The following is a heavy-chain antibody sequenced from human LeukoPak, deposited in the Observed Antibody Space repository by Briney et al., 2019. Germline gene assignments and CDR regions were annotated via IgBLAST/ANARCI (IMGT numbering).Heavy chain of an antibody. CDR1: GFTFSSYS. CDR2: ISSSSSYI. V-gene: IGHV3-21*01. CDR3: ASLGGSTGTQKPPRDV. D-gene: IGHD1-14*01. J-gene: IGHJ6*04. Sequence: PGGSLRLSCAASGFTFSSYSMNWVRQAPGKGLEWVSSISSSSSYIYYADSVKGRFTISRDNAKNSLYLQMNSLRAEDTAVYYCASLGGSTGTQKPPRDVRGKGTTVTVSS.